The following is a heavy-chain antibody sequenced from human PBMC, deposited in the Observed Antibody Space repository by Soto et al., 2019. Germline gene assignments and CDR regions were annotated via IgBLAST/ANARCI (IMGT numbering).Heavy chain of an antibody. J-gene: IGHJ3*02. Sequence: ASETLCLTCTVSGGSIISGGYYWIWIRQHPGKGLEWIGYIYYSGSTYYNPSLKSRVTISVDTSKNQFSLKLSSVTAADTAVYYCARGNAYYYDSSGYPGSDAFDIWGKGTMVTVSS. CDR3: ARGNAYYYDSSGYPGSDAFDI. V-gene: IGHV4-31*03. CDR2: IYYSGST. D-gene: IGHD3-22*01. CDR1: GGSIISGGYY.